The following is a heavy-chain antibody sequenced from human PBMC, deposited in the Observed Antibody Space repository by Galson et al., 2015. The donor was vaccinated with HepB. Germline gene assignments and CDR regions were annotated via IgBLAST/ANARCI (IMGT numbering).Heavy chain of an antibody. V-gene: IGHV3-30*18. D-gene: IGHD4-17*01. Sequence: SLRLSCAASGFTFSSYGMHWVRQAPGKGLEWVAVISYDGSNKYYADSVKGRFTISRDNSKNTLYLQMNSLRAEDTAVYYCAKDRGPYGDYGLDAFDIWGQGTMVTVSS. J-gene: IGHJ3*02. CDR2: ISYDGSNK. CDR1: GFTFSSYG. CDR3: AKDRGPYGDYGLDAFDI.